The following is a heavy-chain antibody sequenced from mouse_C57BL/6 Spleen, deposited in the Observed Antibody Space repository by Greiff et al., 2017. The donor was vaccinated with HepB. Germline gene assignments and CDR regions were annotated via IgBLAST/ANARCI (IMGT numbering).Heavy chain of an antibody. CDR2: IYPRSGNT. J-gene: IGHJ4*01. CDR1: GYTFTSYG. V-gene: IGHV1-81*01. CDR3: SRGSAAAVDYAMDY. Sequence: VQLQESGAELARPGASVKLSCKASGYTFTSYGISWVKQRTGQGLEWIGEIYPRSGNTYYNEKFKGKATLTADKSSSTAYMELRSLTSEDSAVYFCSRGSAAAVDYAMDYWGQGTSVTVSS.